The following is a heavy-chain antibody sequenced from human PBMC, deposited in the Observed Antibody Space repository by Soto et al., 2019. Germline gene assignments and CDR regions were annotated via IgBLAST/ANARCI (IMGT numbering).Heavy chain of an antibody. D-gene: IGHD2-15*01. CDR3: VGSKYSVVAGHTGFDP. CDR2: IYRRGNT. J-gene: IGHJ5*02. Sequence: QLQLQESGSGLVKPSQTLSLTCTVSGVSIGSGDYSWSWIRQPPGKGLEWLGYIYRRGNTYYIPSLESPLTLSADRSKNRLSPSLRSVTAAVTAMYYCVGSKYSVVAGHTGFDPWGQWILLIVSS. V-gene: IGHV4-30-2*01. CDR1: GVSIGSGDYS.